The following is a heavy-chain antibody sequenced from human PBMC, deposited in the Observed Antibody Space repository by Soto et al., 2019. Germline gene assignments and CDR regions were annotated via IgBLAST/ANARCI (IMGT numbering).Heavy chain of an antibody. D-gene: IGHD4-17*01. CDR2: ISGSGGST. Sequence: GGSLRLSCAASGFTFSSYAMSWVRQAPGKGLEWVSAISGSGGSTYYADSVKGRFTISRDNSKNTLYLQMNSLRAEDTAVYYCAKGSTDYGDYADFDYWGQGTLVTVSS. V-gene: IGHV3-23*01. CDR1: GFTFSSYA. CDR3: AKGSTDYGDYADFDY. J-gene: IGHJ4*02.